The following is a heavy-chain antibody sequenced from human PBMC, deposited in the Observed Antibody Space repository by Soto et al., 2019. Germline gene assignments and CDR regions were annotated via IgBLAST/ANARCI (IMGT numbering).Heavy chain of an antibody. J-gene: IGHJ4*02. D-gene: IGHD6-6*01. CDR2: FDPEDGET. CDR1: GYTLTELS. CDR3: ATVSLIAASLDPFDY. Sequence: GASVKVSCKVSGYTLTELSMHWVRQAPGKGLEWMGGFDPEDGETIYAQKFQGRVTMTEDTSTDTAYMELSSLRSEDTAVYYCATVSLIAASLDPFDYWGQGTLVTVSS. V-gene: IGHV1-24*01.